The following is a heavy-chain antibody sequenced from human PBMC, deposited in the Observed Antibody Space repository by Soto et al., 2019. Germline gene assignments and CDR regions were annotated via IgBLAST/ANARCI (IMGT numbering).Heavy chain of an antibody. D-gene: IGHD4-17*01. CDR1: VGTFSSYT. CDR2: IIPILGIA. J-gene: IGHJ6*02. Sequence: QVQLVQSGAEVKKPGSSVKVSCKASVGTFSSYTISWVRQAPGQGLEWMGRIIPILGIANYAQKFQGRVTITADKSTSTAYMELSSLRSEDTAVYYCARAPTTVVNYYYGMDVWGQGTTVTVSS. CDR3: ARAPTTVVNYYYGMDV. V-gene: IGHV1-69*02.